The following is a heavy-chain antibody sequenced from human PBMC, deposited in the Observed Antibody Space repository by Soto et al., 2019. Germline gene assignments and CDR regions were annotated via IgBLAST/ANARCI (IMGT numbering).Heavy chain of an antibody. V-gene: IGHV1-2*02. CDR2: INPNTGVT. D-gene: IGHD6-13*01. Sequence: ASVKVSCNASGYTFTGYYLHWVRQAPGQGLEWMGWINPNTGVTSFAQNFQGRVTMTRDTSIRTAYMELRWLRSDDTAIYYCARKLIAASGTFDYWGQGTLVTVSS. CDR1: GYTFTGYY. CDR3: ARKLIAASGTFDY. J-gene: IGHJ4*02.